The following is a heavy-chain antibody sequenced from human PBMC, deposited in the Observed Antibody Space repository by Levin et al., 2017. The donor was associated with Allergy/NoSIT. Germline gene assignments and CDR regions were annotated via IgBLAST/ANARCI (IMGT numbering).Heavy chain of an antibody. CDR3: ARGRAYYYAMDV. Sequence: GGSLRLSCAASGFTISSNYMSWVRQAPGKGLEWVSVINAGGNAYYADSVKGRFTISRDNSNNTLYLQMNSLRAEDTAVYYCARGRAYYYAMDVWGQGTTVTVSS. CDR1: GFTISSNY. J-gene: IGHJ6*02. V-gene: IGHV3-53*01. CDR2: INAGGNA.